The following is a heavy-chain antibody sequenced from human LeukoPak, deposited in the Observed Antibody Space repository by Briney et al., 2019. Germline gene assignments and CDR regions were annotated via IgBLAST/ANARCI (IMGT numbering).Heavy chain of an antibody. Sequence: SQTLSLTCAISGDSVSSNSAAWNWIRQSPSRGLEWLGRTYYRSKWYNDYAVSVKSRITINPDTSKNQFSLQLNSVTPEDTAVYYCARDQFLIAAAGPNWFDPWGQGTLVTVSS. CDR2: TYYRSKWYN. CDR1: GDSVSSNSAA. J-gene: IGHJ5*02. CDR3: ARDQFLIAAAGPNWFDP. V-gene: IGHV6-1*01. D-gene: IGHD6-13*01.